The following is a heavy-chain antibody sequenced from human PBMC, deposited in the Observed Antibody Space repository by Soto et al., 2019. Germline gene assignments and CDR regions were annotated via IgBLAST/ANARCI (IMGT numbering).Heavy chain of an antibody. V-gene: IGHV1-8*01. Sequence: QVQLVQSGAEVKEPGASVKVSCQASGYAFSNNDISWVRHVSGQVLEWMGWMNPNSGNGGYAQKFQGRVTMTRDTSTSTAYVELSSLASDDTAIYYCARMATSGTLNWFDPWGQGTLVTVSS. CDR2: MNPNSGNG. CDR1: GYAFSNND. J-gene: IGHJ5*02. CDR3: ARMATSGTLNWFDP.